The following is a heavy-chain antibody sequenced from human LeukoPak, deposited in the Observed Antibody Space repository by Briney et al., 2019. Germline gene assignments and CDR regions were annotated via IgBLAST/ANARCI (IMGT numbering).Heavy chain of an antibody. D-gene: IGHD4-17*01. CDR3: ARDPNYGDYLNWFDP. Sequence: ASVKVSCKASGYTFPSYFMHWVRQAPGQGLEWMGIINPTGGSTTYAQKLQGRVTMTTDTSTSTAYMELRSLRSDDTAVYYCARDPNYGDYLNWFDPWGQGTLVTVSS. CDR1: GYTFPSYF. CDR2: INPTGGST. V-gene: IGHV1-46*01. J-gene: IGHJ5*02.